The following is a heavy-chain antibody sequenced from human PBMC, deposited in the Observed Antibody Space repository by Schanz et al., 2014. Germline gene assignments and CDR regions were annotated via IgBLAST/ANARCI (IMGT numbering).Heavy chain of an antibody. CDR1: GGTFSSYA. D-gene: IGHD3-22*01. V-gene: IGHV1-69*04. Sequence: QVQLVQSGAEVKKPGSPVKVSCKSSGGTFSSYAISWVRQAPGRGLEWMGRIIPILGIATYAQKFQGRLTITADKSTSTAYMELSSLRSEDTAMYYCARDYYDSSGYYYCDYWGQGTLVTVSS. CDR3: ARDYYDSSGYYYCDY. J-gene: IGHJ4*02. CDR2: IIPILGIA.